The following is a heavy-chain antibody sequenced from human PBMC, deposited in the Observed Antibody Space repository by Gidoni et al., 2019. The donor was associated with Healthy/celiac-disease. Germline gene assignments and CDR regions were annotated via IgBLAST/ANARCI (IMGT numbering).Heavy chain of an antibody. J-gene: IGHJ4*02. CDR3: ARGSTNRYSSGWPYFDY. CDR2: INHSGST. D-gene: IGHD6-19*01. V-gene: IGHV4-34*01. CDR1: GGSFSGYY. Sequence: QVQLQQWGAGLLKPSATLSLTCAVYGGSFSGYYWSWIRQPPGQGLEWIGEINHSGSTNYNPSLKSRVTISVDTAKNQFSLKLSSVTAADTAVYYCARGSTNRYSSGWPYFDYWGQGTLVTVSS.